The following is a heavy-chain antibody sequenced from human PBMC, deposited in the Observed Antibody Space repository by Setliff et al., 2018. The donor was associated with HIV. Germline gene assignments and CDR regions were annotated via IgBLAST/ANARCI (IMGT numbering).Heavy chain of an antibody. V-gene: IGHV4-59*11. CDR3: AREDYYDSSGKGWFDP. CDR1: GGSISSHY. Sequence: SETLSLTCTVSGGSISSHYWSWIRQPPGKGLEWIGHIYTSGSTNYNPSLKSRVTMSVGTSKNQFSLKLSSVTAADTAVYYCAREDYYDSSGKGWFDPWGQGTLVTVSS. D-gene: IGHD3-22*01. J-gene: IGHJ5*02. CDR2: IYTSGST.